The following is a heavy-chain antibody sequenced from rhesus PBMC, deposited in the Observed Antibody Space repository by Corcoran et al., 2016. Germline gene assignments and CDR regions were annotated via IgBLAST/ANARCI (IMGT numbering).Heavy chain of an antibody. D-gene: IGHD4-35*01. Sequence: QLQLQESGPGLVTPSATLSLTCAVSGGSLSGHFWNWIRQPPGKGLEWIGRIVDGSGSTEYNPSLKSRVTISTDTSKTQFSLRLTSVTAADTAVYFCAREVYGNRRDDSWGQGVLVTVSS. CDR1: GGSLSGHF. J-gene: IGHJ4*01. CDR2: IVDGSGST. CDR3: AREVYGNRRDDS. V-gene: IGHV4-173*01.